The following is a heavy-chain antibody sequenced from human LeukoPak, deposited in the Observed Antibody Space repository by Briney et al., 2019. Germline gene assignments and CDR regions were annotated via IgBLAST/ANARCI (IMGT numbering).Heavy chain of an antibody. J-gene: IGHJ5*02. CDR1: GYTFTSYG. D-gene: IGHD4-23*01. CDR3: ARGGDYGGLNWFDP. Sequence: ASVKVSCKSSGYTFTSYGISWVRQTPGQGLEWMGWISAYNGNTNNAQKLQGRVTMTTDTSTSTAYMELRSLRSDDTAVYYCARGGDYGGLNWFDPWGQGTLVTVSS. V-gene: IGHV1-18*01. CDR2: ISAYNGNT.